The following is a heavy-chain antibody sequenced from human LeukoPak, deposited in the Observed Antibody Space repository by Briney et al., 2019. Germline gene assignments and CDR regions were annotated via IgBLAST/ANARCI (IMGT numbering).Heavy chain of an antibody. CDR3: TTRFGSSSSENFDY. V-gene: IGHV3-15*01. Sequence: GGSLRLSCAACGFTFSNAWMSWVRQAPGKGLEWVGRIKSKTDGGTTDYAAPVKGRFTISRDDSKNTLYLQMNSLKTEDTAVYYCTTRFGSSSSENFDYWGQGTLATVSS. CDR1: GFTFSNAW. CDR2: IKSKTDGGTT. D-gene: IGHD6-13*01. J-gene: IGHJ4*02.